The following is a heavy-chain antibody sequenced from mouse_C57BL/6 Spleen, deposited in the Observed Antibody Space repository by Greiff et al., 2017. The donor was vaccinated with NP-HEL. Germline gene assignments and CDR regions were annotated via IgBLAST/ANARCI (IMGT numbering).Heavy chain of an antibody. J-gene: IGHJ3*01. CDR2: IDPETGGT. CDR3: TRMGSNLWFAY. CDR1: GYTFTDYE. Sequence: QVHVKQSGAELVRPGASVTLSCKASGYTFTDYEMHWVKQTPVHGLEWIGAIDPETGGTAYNQKFKGKAILTADKSSSTAYMELRSLTSEDSAVYYCTRMGSNLWFAYWGQGTLVTVSA. D-gene: IGHD1-1*01. V-gene: IGHV1-15*01.